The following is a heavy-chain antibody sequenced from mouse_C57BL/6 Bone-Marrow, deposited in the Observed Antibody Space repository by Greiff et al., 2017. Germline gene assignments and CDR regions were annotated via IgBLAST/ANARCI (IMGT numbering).Heavy chain of an antibody. CDR2: ISDGGSYT. CDR1: GFTFSSYA. J-gene: IGHJ4*01. CDR3: ARDRAMDY. V-gene: IGHV5-4*01. Sequence: DVKLVESGGGLVKPGGSLKLSCAASGFTFSSYAMSWVRQTPEKRLEWVATISDGGSYTYYPDNVKGRFTISRDNAKNNLYLQMSHLKSEDTAVYYCARDRAMDYWGQGTSVTVSS.